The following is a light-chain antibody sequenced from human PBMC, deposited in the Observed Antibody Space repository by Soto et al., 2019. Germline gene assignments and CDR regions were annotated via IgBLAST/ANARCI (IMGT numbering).Light chain of an antibody. J-gene: IGLJ3*02. CDR2: VNT. CDR3: QSYGRSLSGLV. V-gene: IGLV1-40*01. CDR1: SSNIGADFG. Sequence: QSVLTQPPSVSGAPGQTITISCTGSSSNIGADFGVHWYQQLPGAAPKLVIFVNTNRPSGVPDRFSGSKSGTSASLAITGLQAEDEADYYCQSYGRSLSGLVFGTGTKLTVL.